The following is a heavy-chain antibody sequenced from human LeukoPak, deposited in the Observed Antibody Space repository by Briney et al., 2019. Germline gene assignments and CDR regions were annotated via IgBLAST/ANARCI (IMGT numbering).Heavy chain of an antibody. J-gene: IGHJ5*02. CDR1: GDSLNTYY. Sequence: SETLSLTCTVSGDSLNTYYWTWIRQTPGKELEWIGFVASSGTSNYNPSLKSRVSISIDTSKNQFSLALTPVTPADTAVYYCARVVRGVVTSNWFDPWGQGTLVSVSS. V-gene: IGHV4-59*01. D-gene: IGHD2-21*02. CDR2: VASSGTS. CDR3: ARVVRGVVTSNWFDP.